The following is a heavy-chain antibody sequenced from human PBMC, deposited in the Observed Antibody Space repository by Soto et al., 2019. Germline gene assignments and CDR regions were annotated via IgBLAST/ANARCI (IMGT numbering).Heavy chain of an antibody. CDR2: IYYSGST. J-gene: IGHJ5*02. Sequence: SETLSLTCTVSGVSISSYYWSWIRQPPGKGLEWIGYIYYSGSTNYNPSLKSRVTISVDTSKNQFSLKLSSVTAADTAVYYCARLWFGELLSNWFDPWGQGTLVTVSS. D-gene: IGHD3-10*01. CDR1: GVSISSYY. V-gene: IGHV4-59*01. CDR3: ARLWFGELLSNWFDP.